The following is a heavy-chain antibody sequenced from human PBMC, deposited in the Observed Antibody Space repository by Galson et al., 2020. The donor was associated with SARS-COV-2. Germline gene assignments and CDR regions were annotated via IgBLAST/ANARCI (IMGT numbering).Heavy chain of an antibody. CDR1: GFTFSNAW. Sequence: GGSLRLSCAASGFTFSNAWMSWVRQAPGKGLEWVGRIKSKTDGGTTDYAAHVKGRFTISIDDSKNTLYLQMNSLKTEDTAVYYCTTDPRRVPAATWYYYYYGMDVWGQGTTVTVSS. CDR3: TTDPRRVPAATWYYYYYGMDV. D-gene: IGHD2-2*01. V-gene: IGHV3-15*01. CDR2: IKSKTDGGTT. J-gene: IGHJ6*02.